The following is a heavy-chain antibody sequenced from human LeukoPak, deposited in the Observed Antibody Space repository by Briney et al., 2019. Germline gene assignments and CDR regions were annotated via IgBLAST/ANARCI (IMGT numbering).Heavy chain of an antibody. D-gene: IGHD6-19*01. CDR2: IQNDGSNE. Sequence: PGGSLRLSCAASGFTFRSYGMHWVRQAPGKGLEWVAYIQNDGSNEQYADSVKGRFSISRDSSKNILYLQMNSLRAEDTAVYYCAKLVAVAGRNYWGQGTLVTVSS. V-gene: IGHV3-30*02. CDR3: AKLVAVAGRNY. J-gene: IGHJ4*02. CDR1: GFTFRSYG.